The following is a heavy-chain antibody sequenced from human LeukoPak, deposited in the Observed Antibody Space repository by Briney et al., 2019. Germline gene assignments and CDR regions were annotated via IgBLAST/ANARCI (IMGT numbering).Heavy chain of an antibody. CDR2: IYYSGST. Sequence: SETLSLTCTVSGGSISSYYWSWIRQPPGKGLEWIGYIYYSGSTNYNPSLKGRVTISVDTSKNQFSLKLSSVTAADTAVYYCASWYSLGAFDIWGQGTMVTVSS. V-gene: IGHV4-59*08. CDR3: ASWYSLGAFDI. J-gene: IGHJ3*02. CDR1: GGSISSYY. D-gene: IGHD6-13*01.